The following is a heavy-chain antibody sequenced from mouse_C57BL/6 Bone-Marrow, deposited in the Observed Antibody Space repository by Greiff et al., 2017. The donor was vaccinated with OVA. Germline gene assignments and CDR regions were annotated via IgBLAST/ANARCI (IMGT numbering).Heavy chain of an antibody. CDR2: IYPRSGNT. CDR1: GYTFTSYG. Sequence: VQLQQSGAELARPGASVKLSCKASGYTFTSYGISWVKQRTGQGLEWIGEIYPRSGNTYYNEKFKGKATLTADKSSSTAYMELRSLTSEDSAVFFCILLTGTFMDYWGQGTSVTVSS. V-gene: IGHV1-81*01. J-gene: IGHJ4*01. CDR3: ILLTGTFMDY. D-gene: IGHD4-1*01.